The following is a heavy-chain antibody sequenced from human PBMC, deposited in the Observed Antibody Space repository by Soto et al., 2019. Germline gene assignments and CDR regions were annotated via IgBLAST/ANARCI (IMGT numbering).Heavy chain of an antibody. Sequence: SETLSLTCTVSGGSISSSSYYWGWIRQPPGKGLEWIGSIYYSGSTYYNPSLKSRVTISVDTSKNQFSLKLSSVTAADTAVYYCARHVPPPRGSGRPDYYYYYMDVWGKGTTVTVSS. CDR2: IYYSGST. V-gene: IGHV4-39*01. CDR1: GGSISSSSYY. D-gene: IGHD6-19*01. CDR3: ARHVPPPRGSGRPDYYYYYMDV. J-gene: IGHJ6*03.